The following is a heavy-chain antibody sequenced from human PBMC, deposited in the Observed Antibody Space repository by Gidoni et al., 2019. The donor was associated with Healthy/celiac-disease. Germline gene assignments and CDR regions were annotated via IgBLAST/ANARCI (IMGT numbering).Heavy chain of an antibody. D-gene: IGHD4-4*01. CDR1: GGSISSSSYY. CDR2: IYYSGST. CDR3: ARQASTTVVDY. V-gene: IGHV4-39*01. Sequence: QLQLQESGPGLVKPSETLSLTCTVSGGSISSSSYYWGWIRQPPGKGLEWIGSIYYSGSTYYNPSLKSRVTISVDTSKNQFSLKLSSVTAADTAVYYCARQASTTVVDYWGQGTLVTVSS. J-gene: IGHJ4*02.